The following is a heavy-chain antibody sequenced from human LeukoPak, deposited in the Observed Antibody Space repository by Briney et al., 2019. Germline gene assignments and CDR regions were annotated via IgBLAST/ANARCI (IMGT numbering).Heavy chain of an antibody. CDR3: ARDPPTTTPPDI. V-gene: IGHV3-74*01. CDR1: GFTFSSYS. D-gene: IGHD1-1*01. Sequence: GGSLRLSCAASGFTFSSYSMNWVRQAPGKGLVWVSHIDPDGGRINYADSVKGRFTISRDNAKNTLYLQMNTLRAEDTAVYFCARDPPTTTPPDIWGQGTMVTVSS. CDR2: IDPDGGRI. J-gene: IGHJ3*02.